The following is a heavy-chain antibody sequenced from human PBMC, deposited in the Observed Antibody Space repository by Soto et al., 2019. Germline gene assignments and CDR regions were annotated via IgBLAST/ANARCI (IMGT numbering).Heavy chain of an antibody. CDR2: ISGSGGST. J-gene: IGHJ6*03. CDR3: AKSPGNKKGAYYYYYYMDV. V-gene: IGHV3-23*01. D-gene: IGHD3-16*01. Sequence: EVQLLESGGGLVQPGGSLRLSCAASGFTFSSYAMSWVRQAPGKGLEWVSAISGSGGSTYYADSVKGRFIISRDNSKNTLYLQMNSLRAEDTAVYYCAKSPGNKKGAYYYYYYMDVWGKGTTVTVSS. CDR1: GFTFSSYA.